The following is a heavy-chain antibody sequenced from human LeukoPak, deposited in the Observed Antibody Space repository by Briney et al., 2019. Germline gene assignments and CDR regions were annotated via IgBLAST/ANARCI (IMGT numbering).Heavy chain of an antibody. CDR1: GGSISSSSYY. D-gene: IGHD3-22*01. CDR2: IYYSGNT. V-gene: IGHV4-39*07. Sequence: SEALSLTCTVSGGSISSSSYYWAWIRQPPGKGLEWIGCIYYSGNTYYKSSLKSRVTIAVDTSKNQFSLKLNSVTAADTAVYYCARESYYDSSGYSHDAFDIWGQGTMVTVSS. CDR3: ARESYYDSSGYSHDAFDI. J-gene: IGHJ3*02.